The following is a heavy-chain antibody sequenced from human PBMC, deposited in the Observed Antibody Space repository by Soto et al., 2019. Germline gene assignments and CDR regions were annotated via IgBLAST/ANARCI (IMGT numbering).Heavy chain of an antibody. V-gene: IGHV1-3*01. CDR3: ARAPRLTQLSA. D-gene: IGHD1-1*01. CDR2: INGVNGNT. Sequence: QVQLVQSGAEVKKAGASVRISCKASGYTFSTSGMHWVRQAPGQGLEWVGWINGVNGNTKFSQKLQDRVSITRDSSASTAYMELSGLTSEDTGVFYCARAPRLTQLSAWGQGTLVIVSS. CDR1: GYTFSTSG. J-gene: IGHJ5*02.